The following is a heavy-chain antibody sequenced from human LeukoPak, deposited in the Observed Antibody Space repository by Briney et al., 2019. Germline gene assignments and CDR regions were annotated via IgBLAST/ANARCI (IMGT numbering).Heavy chain of an antibody. D-gene: IGHD4-17*01. CDR2: ISTTGSTI. V-gene: IGHV3-48*03. J-gene: IGHJ4*02. CDR3: AKGDDYGDTLFDY. Sequence: GGSLRLSCAASGFTFSGSAMNWVRQAPGKGLEWVSYISTTGSTIRYADSVKGPFTISRDNAKNLLYLQMNRLRDEDTAVYYCAKGDDYGDTLFDYWGQGTLVTVSS. CDR1: GFTFSGSA.